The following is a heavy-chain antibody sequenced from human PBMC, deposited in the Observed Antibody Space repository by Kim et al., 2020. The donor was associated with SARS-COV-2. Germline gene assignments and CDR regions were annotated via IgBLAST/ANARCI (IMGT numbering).Heavy chain of an antibody. D-gene: IGHD4-4*01. J-gene: IGHJ4*02. CDR3: ATDQDSNYDIGF. V-gene: IGHV3-30-3*01. CDR1: GFTFSTYA. Sequence: GGSLRLSCAASGFTFSTYAMHWVRQAPGKGLEWVSVISSDGASEYYTDSVKGRFTISRDNSRSTVYLQMNSLRPEDTAVYHCATDQDSNYDIGFWGQGTL. CDR2: ISSDGASE.